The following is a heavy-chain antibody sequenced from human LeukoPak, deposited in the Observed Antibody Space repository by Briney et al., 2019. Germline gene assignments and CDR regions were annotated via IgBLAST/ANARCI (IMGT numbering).Heavy chain of an antibody. CDR1: GGSLSNYY. CDR3: ARLDCSGGSCYSHYYYYMDV. V-gene: IGHV4-59*01. Sequence: PSETLSLTCTVSGGSLSNYYWSWIRQPPGKGLEWIADIYSNESTNYNPSLKSRVTISVDTSKNQFSLKLSSVTAADTAVYYCARLDCSGGSCYSHYYYYMDVWGIGTTAPVSS. J-gene: IGHJ6*03. CDR2: IYSNEST. D-gene: IGHD2-15*01.